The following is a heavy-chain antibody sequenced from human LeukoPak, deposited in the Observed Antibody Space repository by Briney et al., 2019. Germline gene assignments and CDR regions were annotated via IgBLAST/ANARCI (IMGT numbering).Heavy chain of an antibody. CDR3: ARAITIFGVVTGADLGY. V-gene: IGHV1-2*06. D-gene: IGHD3-3*01. Sequence: ASVTVSCTASGYTFTGYYMHWVRQAPGQGLEWMGRINPNSGGTNYAQKFQGRVTMTRDTPISTAYMELSRLRSDDTAVYYCARAITIFGVVTGADLGYWGQGTLVTVSS. J-gene: IGHJ4*02. CDR2: INPNSGGT. CDR1: GYTFTGYY.